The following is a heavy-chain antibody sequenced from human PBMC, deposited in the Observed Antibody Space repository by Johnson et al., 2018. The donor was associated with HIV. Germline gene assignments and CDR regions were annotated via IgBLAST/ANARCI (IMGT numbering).Heavy chain of an antibody. J-gene: IGHJ3*02. CDR3: AGSYPGSASVYRDAFDI. Sequence: VQLVESGGGLVKPGGSLRLSCAASGFTFSNAWMSWVRQAPGKGLEWVGRIKSKTDGGTTDYAAPVKGRFTLSRDNSKNTLYLQMNSLRAEDTAVYYCAGSYPGSASVYRDAFDIWGQGTMVTVSS. D-gene: IGHD4-11*01. V-gene: IGHV3-15*01. CDR2: IKSKTDGGTT. CDR1: GFTFSNAW.